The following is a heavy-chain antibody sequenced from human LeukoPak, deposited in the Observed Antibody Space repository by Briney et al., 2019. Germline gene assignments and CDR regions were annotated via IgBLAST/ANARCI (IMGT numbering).Heavy chain of an antibody. CDR1: GGSISSYY. V-gene: IGHV4-59*01. CDR2: MYYSGST. CDR3: ARAFGYSSSWYFDY. D-gene: IGHD6-13*01. Sequence: PSETLSLTCSVSGGSISSYYWSWIRQPPGKGLEWIGYMYYSGSTNYNPSLKSRVTISVDTSKNQFSLRLSSVTAADTAVYYCARAFGYSSSWYFDYWGQGTLVTVSS. J-gene: IGHJ4*02.